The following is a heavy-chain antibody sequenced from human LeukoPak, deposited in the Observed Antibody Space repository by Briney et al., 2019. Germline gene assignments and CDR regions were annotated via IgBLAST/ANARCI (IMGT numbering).Heavy chain of an antibody. V-gene: IGHV4-34*01. J-gene: IGHJ5*02. D-gene: IGHD2-2*02. CDR3: ARAEKYCSSTRCYKWFDP. CDR2: INHSGST. CDR1: GGSFSGYY. Sequence: PSETLSLTCAVYGGSFSGYYWSWIRQPPGKGLEWIGEINHSGSTNYNPSLKSRVTISVDTSKNQFSLKLSSVTAADTAVYYSARAEKYCSSTRCYKWFDPWGQGTLVTVSS.